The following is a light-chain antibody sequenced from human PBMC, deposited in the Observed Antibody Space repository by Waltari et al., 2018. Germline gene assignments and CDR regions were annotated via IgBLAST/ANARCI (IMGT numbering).Light chain of an antibody. Sequence: QSALTQPASVSGSPGQSITISCTGFNSNVGSYNLVSWYQKHPGKAPKLFIYEGNRRPLGVFNRFSGSKSDNTTSLTLSGLQAEDEADYYCCSNVGSSVFFGGGTKLTVL. CDR3: CSNVGSSVF. CDR1: NSNVGSYNL. V-gene: IGLV2-23*03. J-gene: IGLJ2*01. CDR2: EGN.